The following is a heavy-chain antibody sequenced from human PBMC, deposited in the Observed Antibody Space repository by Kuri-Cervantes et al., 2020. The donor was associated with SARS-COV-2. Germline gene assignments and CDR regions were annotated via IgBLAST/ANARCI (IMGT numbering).Heavy chain of an antibody. J-gene: IGHJ4*02. Sequence: SETLSLTCTVSGGSISSYYWSWIRQPPGKGLEWIGEINHSGSTNYNPSLKSRVTVSVDTSKNQFSLKLSSVTAADTAVYYCARGGSWYGYWGQGTLVTVSS. CDR3: ARGGSWYGY. V-gene: IGHV4-34*01. CDR1: GGSISSYY. CDR2: INHSGST. D-gene: IGHD6-13*01.